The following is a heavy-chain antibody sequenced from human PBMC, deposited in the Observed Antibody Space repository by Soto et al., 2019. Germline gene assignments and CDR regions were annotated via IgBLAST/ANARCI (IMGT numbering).Heavy chain of an antibody. CDR3: TRGQYYDFWSGSGFPYYYMDV. V-gene: IGHV3-49*03. Sequence: GGSLRLSCTASGFTFGDYAMSWFRQAPGKGLEWVGFIRSKAYGGTTEYAASVKGRFTISRDDSKSIAYLQMNSLKTEDTAVYYCTRGQYYDFWSGSGFPYYYMDVWGKGTTVTVSS. J-gene: IGHJ6*03. D-gene: IGHD3-3*01. CDR1: GFTFGDYA. CDR2: IRSKAYGGTT.